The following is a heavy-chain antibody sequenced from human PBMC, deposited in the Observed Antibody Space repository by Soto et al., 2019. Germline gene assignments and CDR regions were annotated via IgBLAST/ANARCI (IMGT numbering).Heavy chain of an antibody. J-gene: IGHJ3*02. CDR2: IFSTGST. CDR3: AGGGGNNAFDI. Sequence: QVQLQESGPGLVKPSETLSLICTVSYGSINNYHWTWIRQPAGRGLEWIGRIFSTGSTAYNASLKSRVTMSVDRSKNQFSLRLTSMTAADTAVYYCAGGGGNNAFDIWGQGTMVTVSS. D-gene: IGHD2-15*01. CDR1: YGSINNYH. V-gene: IGHV4-4*07.